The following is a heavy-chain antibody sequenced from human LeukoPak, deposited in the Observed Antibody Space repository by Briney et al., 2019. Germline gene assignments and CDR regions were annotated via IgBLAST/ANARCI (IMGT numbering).Heavy chain of an antibody. J-gene: IGHJ5*02. V-gene: IGHV5-51*01. CDR2: IYPGDSRT. CDR3: ACRKFTNPWFDP. CDR1: GYIFSTYW. Sequence: GESLKISCQGSGYIFSTYWIGWVRQMPGKGLEWMAVIYPGDSRTRYNPSFEGQVTISADKTISTAYLQWSSLKASDTAMYYCACRKFTNPWFDPWGQGTLVTVSS. D-gene: IGHD1-14*01.